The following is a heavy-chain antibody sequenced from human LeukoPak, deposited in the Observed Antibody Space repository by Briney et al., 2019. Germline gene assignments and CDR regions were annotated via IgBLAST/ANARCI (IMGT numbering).Heavy chain of an antibody. CDR3: ARDSLQATATSNWFDP. D-gene: IGHD2-15*01. CDR2: INSDGSST. V-gene: IGHV3-74*01. CDR1: GFTFSSNW. Sequence: GGSLRLSCAASGFTFSSNWMHWVRQAPGKGLVWVSRINSDGSSTTYAESAKGRFTISRDNAKNSLYLQMNSLRAEDTAVYYCARDSLQATATSNWFDPWGQGTLVTVSS. J-gene: IGHJ5*02.